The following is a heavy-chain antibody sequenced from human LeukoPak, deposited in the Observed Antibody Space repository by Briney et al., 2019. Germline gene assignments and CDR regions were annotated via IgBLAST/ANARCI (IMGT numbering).Heavy chain of an antibody. J-gene: IGHJ5*02. CDR3: ARDGYSTNH. V-gene: IGHV4-4*07. CDR1: GGSFSGYY. D-gene: IGHD6-13*01. Sequence: SETLSLTCAVYGGSFSGYYWSWIRQPAGKGLEWIGRIYTSGSTNYNPSLKSRVTISVDKSKNQFSLKLSSVTAADTAVYYCARDGYSTNHWGQGTLVTVSS. CDR2: IYTSGST.